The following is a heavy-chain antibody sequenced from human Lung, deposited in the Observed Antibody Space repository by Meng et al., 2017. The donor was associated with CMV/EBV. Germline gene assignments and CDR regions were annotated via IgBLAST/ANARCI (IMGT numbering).Heavy chain of an antibody. Sequence: VQLVQSGAEVQSPGASVKISCQASGYTFSGFYMNWARQAPGHGLEWLGRVNPVSDDTHYAQKFVGRLTVTRGATINTAFMELTSLRPDDTAVYYCAKSSDNGWSSWGPGTLVTVSS. CDR2: VNPVSDDT. V-gene: IGHV1-2*06. D-gene: IGHD6-19*01. CDR3: AKSSDNGWSS. J-gene: IGHJ4*01. CDR1: GYTFSGFY.